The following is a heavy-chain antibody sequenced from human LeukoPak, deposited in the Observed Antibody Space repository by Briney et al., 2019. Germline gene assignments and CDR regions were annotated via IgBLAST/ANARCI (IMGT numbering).Heavy chain of an antibody. Sequence: GGSLRLSCAASGFTFSNYAMSWVRQAPGKGLEWVSAVSGSGGSTYYADSVKGRFTISRDNSKNTLYLQMNSLRAEDTAVYYCAKDPVSVGDSSGYYSDAFDIWGQGTMVTVSS. D-gene: IGHD3-22*01. CDR2: VSGSGGST. V-gene: IGHV3-23*01. CDR3: AKDPVSVGDSSGYYSDAFDI. CDR1: GFTFSNYA. J-gene: IGHJ3*02.